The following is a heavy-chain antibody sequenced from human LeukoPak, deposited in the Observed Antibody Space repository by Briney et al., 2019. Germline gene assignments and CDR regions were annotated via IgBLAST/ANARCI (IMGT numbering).Heavy chain of an antibody. V-gene: IGHV4-59*08. J-gene: IGHJ6*03. CDR3: ARHAQFQLFRGYYFYMDV. CDR1: GGSISPYY. CDR2: IYYSGST. D-gene: IGHD2-2*01. Sequence: ASETLSLTCTVSGGSISPYYWSWIRRPPGKGLEWIAYIYYSGSTDCNPSLKSRVTISVDTSKNQFSLKLTSVTAADTAAYYCARHAQFQLFRGYYFYMDVWGKGTTVTVSS.